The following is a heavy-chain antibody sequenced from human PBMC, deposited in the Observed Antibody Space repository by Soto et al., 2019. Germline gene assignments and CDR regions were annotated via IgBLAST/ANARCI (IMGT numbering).Heavy chain of an antibody. J-gene: IGHJ4*02. CDR2: MNPNSGNT. D-gene: IGHD3-3*01. CDR3: AVYYYFWSCYDRPQYYFDY. Sequence: ASVKVSCKASGYTFTSYDINWVRQATGQGLEWMGWMNPNSGNTGYAQKFQGRVTMTRNTSISTAYMELSSLRSEHTAVYYCAVYYYFWSCYDRPQYYFDYWGQGTLVTVSS. V-gene: IGHV1-8*01. CDR1: GYTFTSYD.